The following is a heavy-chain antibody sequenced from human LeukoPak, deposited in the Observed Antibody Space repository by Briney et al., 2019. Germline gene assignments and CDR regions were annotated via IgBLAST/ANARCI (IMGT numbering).Heavy chain of an antibody. CDR1: GDSVSSHSAA. Sequence: SQTLSLTCALSGDSVSSHSAAWNWIRQSPSSGLEWLGRTYYRSKWYNEYAVSVKSRITINPDTSKNQFSLQLNSVTPEDTAVYYCARDLDLNFDYWGQGTLVTVSS. J-gene: IGHJ4*02. CDR2: TYYRSKWYN. V-gene: IGHV6-1*01. CDR3: ARDLDLNFDY.